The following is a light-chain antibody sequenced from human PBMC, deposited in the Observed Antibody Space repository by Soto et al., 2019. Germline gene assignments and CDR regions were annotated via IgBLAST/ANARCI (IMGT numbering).Light chain of an antibody. J-gene: IGLJ3*02. V-gene: IGLV1-47*01. Sequence: QSVLIQPPSASGTPGQRVTISCSGSTANIEANYVYWYQQFPGTAPKLLIYRNKERPSGVPDRFSGSKSGTSASLAVSGLRSEDEADYFCTSWDDSLSAWVFGGGT. CDR2: RNK. CDR1: TANIEANY. CDR3: TSWDDSLSAWV.